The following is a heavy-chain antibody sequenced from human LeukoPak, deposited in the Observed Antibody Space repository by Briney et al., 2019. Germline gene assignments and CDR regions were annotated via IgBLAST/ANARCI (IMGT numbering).Heavy chain of an antibody. D-gene: IGHD2-15*01. CDR1: GGSISSYY. J-gene: IGHJ4*02. Sequence: SETLSLTCTVSGGSISSYYWSWIRQPPGKGLEWIGYIYYSGSTNYNPSLKSRVTISVDTSKNQFSLKLSSVTAADTAVYYCASPNPYDCSGGSCYPGGFDYWGQGTLVTVSS. V-gene: IGHV4-59*01. CDR3: ASPNPYDCSGGSCYPGGFDY. CDR2: IYYSGST.